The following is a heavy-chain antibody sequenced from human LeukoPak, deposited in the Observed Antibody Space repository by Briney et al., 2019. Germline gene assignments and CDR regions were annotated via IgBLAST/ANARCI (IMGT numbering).Heavy chain of an antibody. CDR2: IYYSGST. CDR3: ASSDYYDSSGYYDDAFDI. D-gene: IGHD3-22*01. CDR1: GGSVSSGSYC. V-gene: IGHV4-61*01. J-gene: IGHJ3*02. Sequence: SETLSLTCTVSGGSVSSGSYCWSWIRQPPGKGLEWIGYIYYSGSTNYNPSLKSRVTISVDTSKNQFSLKLSSVTAADTAVYYCASSDYYDSSGYYDDAFDIWGQGTMVTVSS.